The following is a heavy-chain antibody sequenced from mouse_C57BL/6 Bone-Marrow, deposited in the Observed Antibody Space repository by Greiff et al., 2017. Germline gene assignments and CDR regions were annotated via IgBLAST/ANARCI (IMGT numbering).Heavy chain of an antibody. CDR3: ARRGGNYVYAMDY. J-gene: IGHJ4*01. V-gene: IGHV2-2*01. D-gene: IGHD2-1*01. CDR1: GFSLTSYG. CDR2: IWSGGST. Sequence: VMLVESGPGLVQPSQSLSITCTVSGFSLTSYGVHWVRQSPGKGLEWLGVIWSGGSTDYNAAFISRLSISKDNSKSQVFFKMNSLQADDTAIYYCARRGGNYVYAMDYWGQGTSVTVSS.